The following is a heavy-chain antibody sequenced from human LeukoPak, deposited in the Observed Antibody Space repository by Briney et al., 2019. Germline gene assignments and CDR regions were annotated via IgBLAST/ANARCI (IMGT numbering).Heavy chain of an antibody. J-gene: IGHJ3*02. D-gene: IGHD1-26*01. CDR1: GFTFSSYG. CDR3: AKAPKYSGNYFFAFDI. CDR2: FSGSGGST. V-gene: IGHV3-23*01. Sequence: PGGSLRLSCAAAGFTFSSYGTSWVRQVPGKGLEWVSTFSGSGGSTYYAGAVKGRFTISRDNSKNTLYLQMNSLRAEDTAVYYCAKAPKYSGNYFFAFDIWGQGTMVTVSS.